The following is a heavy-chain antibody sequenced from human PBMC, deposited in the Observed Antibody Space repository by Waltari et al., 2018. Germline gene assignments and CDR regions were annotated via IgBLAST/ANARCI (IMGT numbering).Heavy chain of an antibody. CDR3: ARFSTSRTYYYGMDV. V-gene: IGHV1-8*01. J-gene: IGHJ6*02. D-gene: IGHD2-2*01. Sequence: QVQLVQSGAEVKKPGASVKVSCKASGYPFPSYDLHWLRQAPGQGLEWMGWMNPNSGNTGYAQKFQGRVTMTRNTSISTAYMELSSLRSEDTAVYYCARFSTSRTYYYGMDVWGQGTTVTVSS. CDR1: GYPFPSYD. CDR2: MNPNSGNT.